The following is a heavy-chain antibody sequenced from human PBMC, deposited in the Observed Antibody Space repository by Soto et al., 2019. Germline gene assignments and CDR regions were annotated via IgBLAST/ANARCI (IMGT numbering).Heavy chain of an antibody. Sequence: QITLKESGPTLVKPTQTLTLTCTFSGFSLSTSGVGVGWIRQPPGKALEWLALIYWDDDKRYSPSLKSRLTTTKDTSKTQVVLTMTNMDPVDTATYYCAHKPGYSSSWYSFDYWGQGTLVTVSS. CDR3: AHKPGYSSSWYSFDY. CDR2: IYWDDDK. D-gene: IGHD6-13*01. V-gene: IGHV2-5*02. J-gene: IGHJ4*02. CDR1: GFSLSTSGVG.